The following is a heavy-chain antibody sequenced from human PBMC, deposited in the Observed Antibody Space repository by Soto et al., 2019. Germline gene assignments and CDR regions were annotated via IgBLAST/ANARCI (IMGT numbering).Heavy chain of an antibody. V-gene: IGHV4-4*07. CDR1: GGSISSYY. Sequence: SETLSLTCTVSGGSISSYYWSWIRQPAGKGLEWIGRIYTSGSTNYNPSLKSRVTMSVDTSKNQFSLKLSYVTAADTAGYYCARVAGRNYYYGMDVWGQGTTVTVSS. CDR2: IYTSGST. CDR3: ARVAGRNYYYGMDV. J-gene: IGHJ6*02.